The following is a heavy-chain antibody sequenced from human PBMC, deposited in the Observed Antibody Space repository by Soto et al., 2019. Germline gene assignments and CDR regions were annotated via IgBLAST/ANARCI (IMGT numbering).Heavy chain of an antibody. J-gene: IGHJ4*02. Sequence: EVQLLESGGGLVQPGGSLRLSCAASGFTFASYPLSWVRQAPGKGLEWVSAISGESATIDYADSVKGRFTISRDYSENTVYRQMNSLRVEDTAVYHCAKLNWNDKNAYWGQGTLVTVSS. CDR2: ISGESATI. V-gene: IGHV3-23*01. CDR3: AKLNWNDKNAY. D-gene: IGHD1-20*01. CDR1: GFTFASYP.